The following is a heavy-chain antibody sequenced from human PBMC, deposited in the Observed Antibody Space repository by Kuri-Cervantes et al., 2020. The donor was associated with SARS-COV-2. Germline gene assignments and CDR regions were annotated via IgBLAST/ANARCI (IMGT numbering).Heavy chain of an antibody. D-gene: IGHD6-13*01. CDR1: GYTFTSYY. V-gene: IGHV1-46*01. Sequence: ASVKVSCKASGYTFTSYYMHWVRQAPGQGLEWMGIINPSGGSTSYAQKFQGRVTMTRDTSTSTVYMELSSLRSEDPAVYYCARAQEHNAQQLAGVDYWGQGTLVTVSS. J-gene: IGHJ4*02. CDR2: INPSGGST. CDR3: ARAQEHNAQQLAGVDY.